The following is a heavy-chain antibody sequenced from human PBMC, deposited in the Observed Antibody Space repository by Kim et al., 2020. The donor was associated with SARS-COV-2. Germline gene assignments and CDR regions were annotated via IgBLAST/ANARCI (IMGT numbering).Heavy chain of an antibody. Sequence: SETLSLTCSVSGDSISSSGRFWGWIRQPPGKGLEWIGSFYYSGSTYYSPSLQSRVTISVDTSKNQLSLKLTSVTAADTAVYYCVRHGPDTSGYLYLPFDYWGQGTLVTVSS. CDR2: FYYSGST. CDR3: VRHGPDTSGYLYLPFDY. J-gene: IGHJ4*02. V-gene: IGHV4-39*01. D-gene: IGHD3-22*01. CDR1: GDSISSSGRF.